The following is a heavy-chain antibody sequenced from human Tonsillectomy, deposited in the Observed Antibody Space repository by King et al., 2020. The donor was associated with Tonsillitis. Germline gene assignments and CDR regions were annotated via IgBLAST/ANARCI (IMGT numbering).Heavy chain of an antibody. CDR2: VYHTGST. CDR3: ARHYAREVIDY. CDR1: GGSLTTSSYY. Sequence: QLQESGPGLVKPSDTLSLTCSVSGGSLTTSSYYWGWIRQPPGKGLEWIGTVYHTGSTYYNPSLRSRVTISMDTSTNQFSLSLSSVTAADTAVYYCARHYAREVIDYWGQGTLVIVSS. V-gene: IGHV4-39*01. D-gene: IGHD2-21*01. J-gene: IGHJ4*02.